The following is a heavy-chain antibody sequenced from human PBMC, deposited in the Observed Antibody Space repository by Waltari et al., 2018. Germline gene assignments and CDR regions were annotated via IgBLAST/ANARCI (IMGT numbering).Heavy chain of an antibody. CDR2: INHSGST. D-gene: IGHD3-10*01. V-gene: IGHV4-34*01. CDR3: ARGRKNPRPIITMVRGVIISLKNWYFDL. Sequence: QVQLQQWGAGLLKPSETLSLTCAVYGGSFSGYYWSWIRQPPGKGLEWIGEINHSGSTNNNPSPKSRVTITGYTSKNQFSLKLSSVTAADTAVYYCARGRKNPRPIITMVRGVIISLKNWYFDLWGRGTLVTVSS. CDR1: GGSFSGYY. J-gene: IGHJ2*01.